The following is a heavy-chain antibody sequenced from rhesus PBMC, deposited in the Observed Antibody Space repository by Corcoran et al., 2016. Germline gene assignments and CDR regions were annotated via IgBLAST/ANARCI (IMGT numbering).Heavy chain of an antibody. D-gene: IGHD3-3*01. V-gene: IGHV4-160*01. CDR3: AGSVSRPAVLQYLDWLFPYGLDS. J-gene: IGHJ6*01. CDR1: GCSIRSNY. CDR2: INGSGVST. Sequence: QVQLQESGPGLVKPSETLSLTCAVSGCSIRSNYWILNRQPPGKGLEWIGRINGSGVSTDYNPSLKSLVTISTDTSKNQFSLKLSSVTAADTAVYYCAGSVSRPAVLQYLDWLFPYGLDSWGQGVVVTVSS.